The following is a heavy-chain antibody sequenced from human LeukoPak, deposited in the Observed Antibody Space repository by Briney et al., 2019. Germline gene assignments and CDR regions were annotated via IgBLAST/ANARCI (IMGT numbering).Heavy chain of an antibody. CDR1: GFTFSIHA. Sequence: GGSLRLSCEAAGFTFSIHAMSWVRQAPGKGLECVSGISGNGGSTYYADSVKGRFTISRDNSKNTMYMQMNSLRGEDTAIYYCARKEGYSTSSSDYWGQGTLVTVSS. V-gene: IGHV3-23*01. CDR3: ARKEGYSTSSSDY. D-gene: IGHD6-6*01. CDR2: ISGNGGST. J-gene: IGHJ4*02.